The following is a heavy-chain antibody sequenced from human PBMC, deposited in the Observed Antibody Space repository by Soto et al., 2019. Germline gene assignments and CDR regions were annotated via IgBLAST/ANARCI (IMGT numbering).Heavy chain of an antibody. V-gene: IGHV4-39*01. Sequence: SETLSLTCTVSGGSISSSSYYWGWIRQPPGKGLEWIGSIYYSGSTYYNPSLKSRVTISVDTSKNQFSLKLSSVTAADTAVYYCARGVTTVTSVDLDYWGQGTLVTVSS. CDR1: GGSISSSSYY. CDR2: IYYSGST. D-gene: IGHD4-17*01. J-gene: IGHJ4*02. CDR3: ARGVTTVTSVDLDY.